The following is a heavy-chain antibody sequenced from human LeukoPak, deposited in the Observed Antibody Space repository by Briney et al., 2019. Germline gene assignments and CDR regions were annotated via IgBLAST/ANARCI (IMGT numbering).Heavy chain of an antibody. J-gene: IGHJ6*03. D-gene: IGHD2-8*02. Sequence: SETLSLTCTVSRDSISGYFRSWVRQPAGKGLEWIGRVHASGGDNYTPSLRSRVSMSLDTSKNQFFLKLTSVTAADTAIYCAREVTGSPTYYYYHMDVWGNGTTVTVPS. V-gene: IGHV4-4*07. CDR3: AREVTGSPTYYYYHMDV. CDR2: VHASGGD. CDR1: RDSISGYF.